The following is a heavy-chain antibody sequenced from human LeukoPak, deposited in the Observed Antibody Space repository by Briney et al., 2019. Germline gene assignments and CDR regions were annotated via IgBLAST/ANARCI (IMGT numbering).Heavy chain of an antibody. V-gene: IGHV3-30*02. Sequence: GGSLRLSCAASGFTFSSYGMHWVRQAPGKGLEWVAFIRYDRSNKYYADSVKGRFTISRDNSKNTLYLQMNRLRAEDTAVYYCARNFHPGNWDYWGQGTLVTVSS. D-gene: IGHD1-14*01. CDR3: ARNFHPGNWDY. J-gene: IGHJ4*02. CDR1: GFTFSSYG. CDR2: IRYDRSNK.